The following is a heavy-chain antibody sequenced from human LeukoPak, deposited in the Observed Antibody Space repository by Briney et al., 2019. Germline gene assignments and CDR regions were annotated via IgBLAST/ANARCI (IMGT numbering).Heavy chain of an antibody. V-gene: IGHV1-2*02. Sequence: GVSGKVSCKASGYTFAADHIHWVRQAPGQGLEWMGWILPDGRDTKYSQKFQDRLTLTTDTSTNTAYMELSRLIPDDTAVYYCSGRYGPGPVWGQGTLISASP. CDR1: GYTFAADH. J-gene: IGHJ4*02. CDR2: ILPDGRDT. D-gene: IGHD3-10*01. CDR3: SGRYGPGPV.